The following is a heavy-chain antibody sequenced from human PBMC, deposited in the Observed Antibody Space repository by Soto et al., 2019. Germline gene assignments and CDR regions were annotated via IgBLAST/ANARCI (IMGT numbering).Heavy chain of an antibody. CDR3: ARSQGSSTSLEIYYYYYYGMDG. V-gene: IGHV1-69*01. D-gene: IGHD2-2*01. Sequence: QVQLVQSGAEVKKPGSSVMVSCKASGGTFGSYAISWVRQAPGQGLEWMGGIIPIPGTANYAQKFQGRVTIAAAESTSTAYMELSSLRSEDTAVYYCARSQGSSTSLEIYYYYYYGMDGWGQGTTVTVS. CDR1: GGTFGSYA. CDR2: IIPIPGTA. J-gene: IGHJ6*02.